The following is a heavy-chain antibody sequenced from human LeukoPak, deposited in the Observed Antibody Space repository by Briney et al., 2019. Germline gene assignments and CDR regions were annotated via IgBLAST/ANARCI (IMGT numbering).Heavy chain of an antibody. CDR1: GFTFSSYS. V-gene: IGHV3-48*01. J-gene: IGHJ6*04. CDR3: ARVFGGYSLDV. D-gene: IGHD5-18*01. Sequence: GGSLRLSCAASGFTFSSYSMIWVRQAPGKGLEWVSYISSSSTTIYYADSVKGRFTISRDNAKNSLYLQMNSLRAEDTAVYYCARVFGGYSLDVWGKGTTVTVSS. CDR2: ISSSSTTI.